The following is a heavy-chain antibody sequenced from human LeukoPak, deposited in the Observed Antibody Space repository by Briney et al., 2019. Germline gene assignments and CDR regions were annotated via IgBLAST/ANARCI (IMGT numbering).Heavy chain of an antibody. CDR2: IYYSGST. CDR1: GGSISSYY. J-gene: IGHJ4*02. V-gene: IGHV4-59*01. D-gene: IGHD3-22*01. Sequence: PSETLSLTCTVSGGSISSYYWSWIRQPPGKGLEWIGYIYYSGSTNYNPSLTSRVTISVDTSKNQFSLKLSSVTAADTAVYYCARYYYDSGGYYFYYFDYWGQGTLVTVSS. CDR3: ARYYYDSGGYYFYYFDY.